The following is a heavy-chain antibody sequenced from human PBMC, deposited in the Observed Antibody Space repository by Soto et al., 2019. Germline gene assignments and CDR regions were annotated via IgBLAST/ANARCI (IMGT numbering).Heavy chain of an antibody. CDR3: ARNIVVVPATYYFDY. CDR1: GGSISSGDYY. CDR2: IYYSGST. V-gene: IGHV4-30-4*01. D-gene: IGHD2-2*01. J-gene: IGHJ4*02. Sequence: PSETLSLTCTVSGGSISSGDYYWSWIRQPPGKGLEWIGYIYYSGSTYYNPSLKSRVTISVDTSKNQFSLKLSSVTAADTAVYYCARNIVVVPATYYFDYWGQGTLVTAPQ.